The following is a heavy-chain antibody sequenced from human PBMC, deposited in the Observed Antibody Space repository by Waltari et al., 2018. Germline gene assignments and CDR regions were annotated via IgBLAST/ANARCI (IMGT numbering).Heavy chain of an antibody. D-gene: IGHD2-2*01. CDR1: GFTVRNDY. CDR2: IFSGGNT. V-gene: IGHV3-53*01. J-gene: IGHJ6*02. CDR3: TRTLVPADPPRAMDV. Sequence: VQLVESGGDLIQPGGSLRLSCAASGFTVRNDYMAWVRQAPGKGLWWFSVIFSGGNTYYADSVKGRFTISRDSSRNTLQLQMNSLRVEDTAVYYCTRTLVPADPPRAMDVWGQGTVVSVSS.